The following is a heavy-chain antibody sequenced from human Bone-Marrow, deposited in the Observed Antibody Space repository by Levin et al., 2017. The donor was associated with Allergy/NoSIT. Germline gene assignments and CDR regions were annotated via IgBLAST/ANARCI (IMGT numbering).Heavy chain of an antibody. CDR3: ARNGVSAVKWGNWFDP. J-gene: IGHJ5*02. CDR1: GFIFEDYG. V-gene: IGHV3-43*01. D-gene: IGHD2-2*01. CDR2: ISPDGGGK. Sequence: GGSLRLSCAASGFIFEDYGMHWVRLVPGRGLEWVSLISPDGGGKHYADSVKGRFIISRDNSNNSLFLQMKSLKPEDSALYFCARNGVSAVKWGNWFDPWGQGTLVTVSS.